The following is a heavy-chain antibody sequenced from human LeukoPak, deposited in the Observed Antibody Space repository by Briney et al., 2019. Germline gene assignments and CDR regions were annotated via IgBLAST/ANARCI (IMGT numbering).Heavy chain of an antibody. CDR1: GGSISSSSYY. Sequence: TPSETLSLTCTVSGGSISSSSYYWGWIRQPPGKGLEWIGSIYYSGSTYYNPSLKSRVTISVDTSKNQFSLKLSSVTAADTAVYYCARVSSSWYQDWYFDLWGRGTLVTVSS. CDR3: ARVSSSWYQDWYFDL. CDR2: IYYSGST. D-gene: IGHD6-13*01. V-gene: IGHV4-39*07. J-gene: IGHJ2*01.